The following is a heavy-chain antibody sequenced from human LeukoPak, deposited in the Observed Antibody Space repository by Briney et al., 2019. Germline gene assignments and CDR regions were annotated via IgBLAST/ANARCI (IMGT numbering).Heavy chain of an antibody. CDR2: INHSGST. J-gene: IGHJ5*02. Sequence: PSETLSLTCAVYGGSFSGYYWSWIRQPPGKGLEWIGEINHSGSTNYNPSLKSRVTISVDTPKNQFSLKLSSVTAADTAVYYCARVGDIVVVPAYNWFDPWGQGTLVTVSS. CDR1: GGSFSGYY. D-gene: IGHD2-2*01. CDR3: ARVGDIVVVPAYNWFDP. V-gene: IGHV4-34*01.